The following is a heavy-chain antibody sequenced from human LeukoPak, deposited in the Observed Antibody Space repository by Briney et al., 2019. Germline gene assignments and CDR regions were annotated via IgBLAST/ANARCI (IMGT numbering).Heavy chain of an antibody. J-gene: IGHJ3*02. CDR1: GGTLSSYA. V-gene: IGHV1-69*04. CDR2: IIPILGIA. Sequence: ASVKVSCKASGGTLSSYAISWVRQAPGQGLEWMGRIIPILGIANYAQKFQGRVTITADKSTSTAYMELSSLRSEDTAVYYCARGHYYGSGRPDAFDIWGQGTMVTVSS. D-gene: IGHD3-10*01. CDR3: ARGHYYGSGRPDAFDI.